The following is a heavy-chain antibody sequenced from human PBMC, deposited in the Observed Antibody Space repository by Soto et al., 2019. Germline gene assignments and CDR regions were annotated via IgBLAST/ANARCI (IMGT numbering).Heavy chain of an antibody. V-gene: IGHV4-61*01. CDR1: GGSVSSGSYY. CDR2: IYYSGST. CDR3: ARESGYYDSSS. J-gene: IGHJ5*02. Sequence: PSETLSLTCTVSGGSVSSGSYYWSWIRQPPGKGPEWIGYIYYSGSTNYNPSLKSRVTISVDTSKNQFSLKLSSVTAADTAVYYCARESGYYDSSSWGQGTLVTVSS. D-gene: IGHD3-22*01.